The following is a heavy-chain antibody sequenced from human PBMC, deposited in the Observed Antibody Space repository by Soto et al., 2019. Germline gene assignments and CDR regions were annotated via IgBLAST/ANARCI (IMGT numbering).Heavy chain of an antibody. V-gene: IGHV4-59*01. J-gene: IGHJ4*02. CDR2: IDYSGST. CDR3: RAQDYGAKGYHFET. Sequence: SETLSLTCSVSGDSMTGANWGWFRQSPEKGLEWIGYIDYSGSTNYNPSLRSRITITIDTSSNRFSLNLASVTAADAAVYYCRAQDYGAKGYHFETWGQGTLVTVSS. CDR1: GDSMTGAN. D-gene: IGHD4-17*01.